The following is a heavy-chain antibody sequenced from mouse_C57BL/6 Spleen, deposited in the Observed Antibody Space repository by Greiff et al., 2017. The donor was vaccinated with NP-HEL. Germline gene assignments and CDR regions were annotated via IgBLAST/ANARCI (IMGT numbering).Heavy chain of an antibody. D-gene: IGHD1-1*01. V-gene: IGHV1-50*01. CDR3: ATKVNYYGSSPFAY. J-gene: IGHJ3*01. CDR1: GYTFTSYW. Sequence: VQLQQPGAELVKPGASVKLSCKASGYTFTSYWMQWVNQRPGQGLEWIGEIDPSDSYTNYNQKFKGKATLTVDTSSSTAYMQLSSLTSEDSAVYYCATKVNYYGSSPFAYWGQGTLVTVSA. CDR2: IDPSDSYT.